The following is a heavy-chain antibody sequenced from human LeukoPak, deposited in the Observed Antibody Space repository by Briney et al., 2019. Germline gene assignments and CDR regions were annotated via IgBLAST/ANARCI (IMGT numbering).Heavy chain of an antibody. CDR3: AKVLRGVITRVLYYFDY. CDR1: GFTFSSYA. V-gene: IGHV3-23*01. D-gene: IGHD3-10*01. Sequence: GGPLRLSCAASGFTFSSYAMSWVRQAPGKGLEWVSAISGSGGSTYYADSVKGRFTISRDNSKNTLYLQMNSLRAEDTAVYYCAKVLRGVITRVLYYFDYWGQGTLVTVSS. CDR2: ISGSGGST. J-gene: IGHJ4*02.